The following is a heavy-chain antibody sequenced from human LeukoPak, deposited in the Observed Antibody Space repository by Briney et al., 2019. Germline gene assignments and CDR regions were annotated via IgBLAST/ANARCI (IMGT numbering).Heavy chain of an antibody. CDR3: ARDGFDTAIFDY. J-gene: IGHJ4*02. V-gene: IGHV3-33*01. CDR2: IRYDGSNK. Sequence: GGSLRLSCAASGFTFSTYGMHWVRQAPGKGLEWVAVIRYDGSNKYYADFVKGRFTISRDNSKNTLYLQLNTLRAEDTAVYYCARDGFDTAIFDYWGQGTLVTVSS. CDR1: GFTFSTYG. D-gene: IGHD5-18*01.